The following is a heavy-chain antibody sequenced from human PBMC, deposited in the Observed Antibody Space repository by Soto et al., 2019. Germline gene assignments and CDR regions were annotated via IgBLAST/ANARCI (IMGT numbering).Heavy chain of an antibody. CDR2: INPSGGST. CDR1: GYTFTSYY. V-gene: IGHV1-46*03. J-gene: IGHJ4*02. D-gene: IGHD5-18*01. CDR3: ARVRHTAMGFDY. Sequence: ASVKVSCKASGYTFTSYYMHWVRQAPGQGLEWMGIINPSGGSTSYAQKLQGRVTMTRDTSTSTVYMELSSRRSEDTAVYYCARVRHTAMGFDYWGQGTLVTVSS.